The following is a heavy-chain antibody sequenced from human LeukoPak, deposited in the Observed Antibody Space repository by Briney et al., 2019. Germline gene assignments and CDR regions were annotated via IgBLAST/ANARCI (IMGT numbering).Heavy chain of an antibody. CDR1: GFTFSSYW. J-gene: IGHJ4*02. Sequence: GGSLRLSCAASGFTFSSYWMHWVRQARGKGLVWVSRINSDGSSTTYADSVKGRFTISRDNAKNTLYLQMNSLRAGDTAVYYCARVRSSGWPYFDYWGQGTLVTVSS. CDR3: ARVRSSGWPYFDY. D-gene: IGHD6-19*01. V-gene: IGHV3-74*01. CDR2: INSDGSST.